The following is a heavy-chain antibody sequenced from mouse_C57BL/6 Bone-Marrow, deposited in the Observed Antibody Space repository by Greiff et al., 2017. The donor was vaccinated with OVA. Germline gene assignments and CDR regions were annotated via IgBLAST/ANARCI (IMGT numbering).Heavy chain of an antibody. CDR1: GFTFSDYG. Sequence: DVKLQESGGGLVKPGGSLKLSCAASGFTFSDYGMHWVRQAPEKGLEWVAYISSGSSTIYYADTVKGRFTISRDTAKNTLFLQITRLRSEDTAMYYCASYGYDFDYWGQGTTLTVSS. D-gene: IGHD2-2*01. J-gene: IGHJ2*01. CDR3: ASYGYDFDY. V-gene: IGHV5-17*01. CDR2: ISSGSSTI.